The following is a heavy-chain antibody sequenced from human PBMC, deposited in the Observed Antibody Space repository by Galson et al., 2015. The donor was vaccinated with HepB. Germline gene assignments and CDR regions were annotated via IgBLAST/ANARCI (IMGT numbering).Heavy chain of an antibody. D-gene: IGHD2-2*02. J-gene: IGHJ5*02. CDR1: GGSISSGSYY. V-gene: IGHV4-61*02. Sequence: TLSLTCTVPGGSISSGSYYWSWIRQPAGKGLEWIGRIYTSGSTNYNPSLKSRVTMSVDTSKNQFSLKLSSVTAADTAVYYCARDSSPYCSSTSCYSGWFDPWGQGTLVTVSS. CDR2: IYTSGST. CDR3: ARDSSPYCSSTSCYSGWFDP.